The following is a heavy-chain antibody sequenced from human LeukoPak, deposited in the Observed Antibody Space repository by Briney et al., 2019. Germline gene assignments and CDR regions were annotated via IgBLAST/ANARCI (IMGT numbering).Heavy chain of an antibody. V-gene: IGHV4-34*01. Sequence: SETLSLTCAVYGGSFSGYYWSWIRQPPGKGLEWIGEINHSGSTNYNPSLTSRVTLSVDTSKNQFSLRLSSVTAADTAVYYCARHEPPRAGWGRKYYYMDVWGKGTTVTISS. CDR3: ARHEPPRAGWGRKYYYMDV. CDR2: INHSGST. D-gene: IGHD3-16*01. J-gene: IGHJ6*03. CDR1: GGSFSGYY.